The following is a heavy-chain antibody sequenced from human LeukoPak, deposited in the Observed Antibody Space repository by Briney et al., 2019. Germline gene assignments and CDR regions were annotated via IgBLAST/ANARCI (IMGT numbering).Heavy chain of an antibody. CDR3: ARYFYASSDYEKDYYYYYMDV. V-gene: IGHV4-59*01. CDR1: GGSTSSYY. Sequence: PSETLSLTCTVSGGSTSSYYWTWVRQPPGKGLEWIGFIYFSGRTLSIPSLNSRASISIHSSRTQVSLKLSSVTSAHTAVYYCARYFYASSDYEKDYYYYYMDVWGKGTTVTVSS. D-gene: IGHD3-22*01. J-gene: IGHJ6*03. CDR2: IYFSGRT.